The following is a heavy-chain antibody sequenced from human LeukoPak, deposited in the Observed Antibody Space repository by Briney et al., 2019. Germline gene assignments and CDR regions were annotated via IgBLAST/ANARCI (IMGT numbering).Heavy chain of an antibody. D-gene: IGHD3-16*01. CDR3: AKDSNWAFGY. CDR2: IRKDGSDK. V-gene: IGHV3-30*02. J-gene: IGHJ4*02. CDR1: GFTFSRNV. Sequence: GGSLRLSCGASGFTFSRNVMHWVRQVPGKGLEWVTYIRKDGSDKYYADSVKGRFTISRDSSKNMVYLQMNSLRVEDTALYYCAKDSNWAFGYWGQGTLVRVSS.